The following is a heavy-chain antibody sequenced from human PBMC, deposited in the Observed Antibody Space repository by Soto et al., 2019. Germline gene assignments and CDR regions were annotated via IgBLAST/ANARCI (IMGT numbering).Heavy chain of an antibody. CDR1: GTFSSYA. J-gene: IGHJ4*02. Sequence: GTFSSYAISWVRHAPGQGLEWMGGIIPIFGTANYAQKFQGRVTITADESTSTAYMELSSLRSEDTAVYYCARGPYSSSWYAYLDYWGQGTLVTVSS. V-gene: IGHV1-69*01. CDR2: IIPIFGTA. D-gene: IGHD6-13*01. CDR3: ARGPYSSSWYAYLDY.